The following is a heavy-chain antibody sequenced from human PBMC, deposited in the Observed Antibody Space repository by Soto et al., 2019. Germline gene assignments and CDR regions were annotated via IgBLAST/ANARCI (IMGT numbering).Heavy chain of an antibody. CDR1: GFTFSSYG. J-gene: IGHJ4*02. V-gene: IGHV3-30*03. D-gene: IGHD3-22*01. CDR3: HRQYYYDSSGYYSSDDY. CDR2: ISYDVSNK. Sequence: GGSLRLSCAASGFTFSSYGMHCVRQAPCKGLEWVAVISYDVSNKYYADSVKGRFTISRDNSKNTLYLQMNSLRAEDTAVYCCHRQYYYDSSGYYSSDDYWGQGTLVTVSS.